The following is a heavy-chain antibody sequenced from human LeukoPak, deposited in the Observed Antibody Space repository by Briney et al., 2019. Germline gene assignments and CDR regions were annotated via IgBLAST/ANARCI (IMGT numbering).Heavy chain of an antibody. D-gene: IGHD4-17*01. CDR2: IYYSGST. CDR1: GGSISSSSYY. V-gene: IGHV4-39*01. J-gene: IGHJ4*02. CDR3: AMTADFSTRKLRGLHYDY. Sequence: SETLSLTCIVSGGSISSSSYYWGWIRQPPGKGLGWIGSIYYSGSTYYNPSIKSRVTISVDTSKNQFSLKLSSVTAADTAVYYCAMTADFSTRKLRGLHYDYWGQGTLVTVSS.